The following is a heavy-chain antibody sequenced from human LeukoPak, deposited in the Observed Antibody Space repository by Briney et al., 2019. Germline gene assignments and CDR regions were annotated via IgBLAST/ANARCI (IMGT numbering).Heavy chain of an antibody. Sequence: ASVKLSCKASGYTFTSYYMHWARQAPGQGLEWLRIINPSGGSTSHTQKFQGRVTMTRDTSTSTVYMELSSLRSEDTAVYYCARGYGGNSEPDYWGQGTLVTVSS. CDR1: GYTFTSYY. V-gene: IGHV1-46*01. CDR3: ARGYGGNSEPDY. D-gene: IGHD4-23*01. CDR2: INPSGGST. J-gene: IGHJ4*02.